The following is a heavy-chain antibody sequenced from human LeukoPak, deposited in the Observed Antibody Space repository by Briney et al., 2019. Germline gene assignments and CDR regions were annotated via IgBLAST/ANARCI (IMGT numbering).Heavy chain of an antibody. V-gene: IGHV3-30*02. Sequence: GGSLRLSCVASGFIFSRCGMHWVRQAPGKGLEWVAFIQYDGSEMAYADSVKGRFTISRDNSKNSLYLQMNSLRPEDTAVYYCVKDTLFSVITVGNDAFDIWGQGTLVTVSS. D-gene: IGHD3-3*01. CDR3: VKDTLFSVITVGNDAFDI. CDR1: GFIFSRCG. CDR2: IQYDGSEM. J-gene: IGHJ3*02.